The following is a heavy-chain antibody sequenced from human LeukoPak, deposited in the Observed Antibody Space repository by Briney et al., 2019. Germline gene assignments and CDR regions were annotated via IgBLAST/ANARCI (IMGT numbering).Heavy chain of an antibody. CDR2: INPNSGGT. CDR1: GYTFTGYY. D-gene: IGHD4-17*01. CDR3: ARDIDYGGSTPYFDY. V-gene: IGHV1-2*02. Sequence: ASVKVSCKASGYTFTGYYMHWVRQAPGQGLEWMGWINPNSGGTNYAQKFQGRVTMTRDTSISTVYMELSRLRSDDTAVYYCARDIDYGGSTPYFDYWGQGTLVTVSS. J-gene: IGHJ4*02.